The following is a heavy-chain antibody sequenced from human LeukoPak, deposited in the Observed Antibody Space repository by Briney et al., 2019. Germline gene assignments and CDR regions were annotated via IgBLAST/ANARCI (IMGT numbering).Heavy chain of an antibody. CDR3: AKDSNYYDSSGYPEISYYYYYMDV. Sequence: SGGSLRLSCAASGFTFSSYSMNWVRQAPGKGLEWVSSISSSSSYIYYADSVKGRFTISRDNAKNSLYLQMNSLRAEDTAVYYCAKDSNYYDSSGYPEISYYYYYMDVWGKGTTVTVSS. D-gene: IGHD3-22*01. CDR1: GFTFSSYS. J-gene: IGHJ6*03. CDR2: ISSSSSYI. V-gene: IGHV3-21*03.